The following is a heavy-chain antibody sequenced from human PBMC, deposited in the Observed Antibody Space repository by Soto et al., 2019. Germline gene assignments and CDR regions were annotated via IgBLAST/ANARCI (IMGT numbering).Heavy chain of an antibody. CDR1: GYTFTGYY. Sequence: ASVKVSCKASGYTFTGYYMHWVRQAPGQGLEWMGWINPNSGGTNYAQKFQGRVTMTRDTSISTAYMELSRLRSDDTAVYYCAREYGSGSYPLNYYYYYGMDVWGKGPTVTVSS. CDR2: INPNSGGT. J-gene: IGHJ6*04. CDR3: AREYGSGSYPLNYYYYYGMDV. V-gene: IGHV1-2*02. D-gene: IGHD3-10*01.